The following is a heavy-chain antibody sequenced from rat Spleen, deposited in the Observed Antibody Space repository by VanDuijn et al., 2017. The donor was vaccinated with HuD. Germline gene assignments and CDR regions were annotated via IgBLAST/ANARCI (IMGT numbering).Heavy chain of an antibody. CDR2: INSAGST. Sequence: EVQLQESGPGLVKPSQSLSLTCSVTGYSITSNYWGWIRKFPGNKLEWMGYINSAGSTNYNPSLKSRISITRDTSKNQFFLKVNSVTTEDTATYYCAKTTVAYYYVMDAWGQGASVTVSS. D-gene: IGHD1-11*01. V-gene: IGHV3-3*01. J-gene: IGHJ4*01. CDR1: GYSITSNY. CDR3: AKTTVAYYYVMDA.